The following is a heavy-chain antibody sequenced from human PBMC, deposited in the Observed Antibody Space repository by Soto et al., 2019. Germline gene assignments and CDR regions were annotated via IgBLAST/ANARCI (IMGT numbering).Heavy chain of an antibody. CDR3: ARDTWELPNGPYFDY. CDR2: ISYDGSNK. V-gene: IGHV3-30-3*01. J-gene: IGHJ4*02. CDR1: GFTFSSYA. Sequence: PGGSLRLSCAASGFTFSSYAMHWVRQAPGKGLEWVAVISYDGSNKYYADSVKGRFTISRDNSKNTLYLQMNSLRAEDTAVYYCARDTWELPNGPYFDYWGQGTLVTVSS. D-gene: IGHD1-26*01.